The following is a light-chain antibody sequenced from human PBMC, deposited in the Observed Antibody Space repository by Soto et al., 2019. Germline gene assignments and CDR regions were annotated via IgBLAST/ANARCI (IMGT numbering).Light chain of an antibody. V-gene: IGKV2-24*01. CDR2: KVS. CDR3: MQATQFPHYT. CDR1: QSLVHSDGNTY. J-gene: IGKJ2*01. Sequence: DIVMTQTPLSSPVTRGQPASISCRSSQSLVHSDGNTYLSWLHQRPGQPPRLLIYKVSHRLSGVPDRFSGSGAGTHFTLKISRVEAEDVGVYYCMQATQFPHYTFGPGTKLEIK.